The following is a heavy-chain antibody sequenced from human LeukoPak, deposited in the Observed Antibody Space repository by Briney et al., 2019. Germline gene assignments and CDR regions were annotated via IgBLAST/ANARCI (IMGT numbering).Heavy chain of an antibody. Sequence: GASVKVSCKASGGTFSSYAISWVRQAPGQWLEWMGRIIPIFGTANYAQKFQGRVTITADKSTSTAYMELSSLRSEDTAVYYCARGQWLVPEYFQHWGQGTLVTVSS. CDR3: ARGQWLVPEYFQH. V-gene: IGHV1-69*06. CDR2: IIPIFGTA. D-gene: IGHD6-19*01. J-gene: IGHJ1*01. CDR1: GGTFSSYA.